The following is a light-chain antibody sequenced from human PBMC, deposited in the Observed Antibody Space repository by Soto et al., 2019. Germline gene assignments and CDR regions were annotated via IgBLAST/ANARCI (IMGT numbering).Light chain of an antibody. V-gene: IGKV1-27*01. CDR1: QDISTY. CDR3: QKYNGAPWT. J-gene: IGKJ1*01. Sequence: DMQMTQSPSSLSASVGDRVTITCRASQDISTYLAWYQQKPGNIPKLLVYAASSMESGVPSRFSGSGFGTDFTLTISSLQPEDVATYYCQKYNGAPWTFGQGTKVEI. CDR2: AAS.